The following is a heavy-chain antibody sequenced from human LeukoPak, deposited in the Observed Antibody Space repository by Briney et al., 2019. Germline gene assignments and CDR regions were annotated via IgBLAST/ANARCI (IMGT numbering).Heavy chain of an antibody. CDR2: INPNSDGT. V-gene: IGHV1-2*02. CDR1: VYTFTCYY. D-gene: IGHD5-18*01. J-gene: IGHJ4*02. CDR3: ARGLYSYGQYYFDY. Sequence: GASVTVSFKASVYTFTCYYMHWVRQAPGQGLEWMGWINPNSDGTNYAQKFQGRVTMTRDTSISTAYMELSRLRSDDTAVYYCARGLYSYGQYYFDYWGQGTLVTVSS.